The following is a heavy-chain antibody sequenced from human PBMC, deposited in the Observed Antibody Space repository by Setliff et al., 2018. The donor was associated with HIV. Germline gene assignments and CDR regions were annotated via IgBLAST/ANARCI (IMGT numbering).Heavy chain of an antibody. CDR1: GGSIMSDGYY. J-gene: IGHJ5*02. CDR2: TYNRGYT. D-gene: IGHD3-16*01. CDR3: ARSGGGWYNWFDP. Sequence: PSETLSLTCTVSGGSIMSDGYYWNWIRQYPGKGLEWIGYTYNRGYTYYSPSLKSRVSTSIDTSTDTAYMELSSLRFDDTAVYYCARSGGGWYNWFDPWGQGTPVTVSS. V-gene: IGHV4-31*03.